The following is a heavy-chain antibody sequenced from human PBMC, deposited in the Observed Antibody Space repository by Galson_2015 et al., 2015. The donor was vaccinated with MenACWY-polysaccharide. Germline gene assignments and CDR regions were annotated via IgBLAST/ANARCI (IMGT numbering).Heavy chain of an antibody. Sequence: PALVKPTQTLTLICTFSGFSLSTSGVGVGWIRQPPGKALEWLALIYWDDDKRYSPSLKSRLTITKDTSKNQVVLTMTNMDPVDTATYYCAHSSMVRGVMYYGMDVWGQGTTVTVSS. J-gene: IGHJ6*02. V-gene: IGHV2-5*02. D-gene: IGHD3-10*01. CDR3: AHSSMVRGVMYYGMDV. CDR1: GFSLSTSGVG. CDR2: IYWDDDK.